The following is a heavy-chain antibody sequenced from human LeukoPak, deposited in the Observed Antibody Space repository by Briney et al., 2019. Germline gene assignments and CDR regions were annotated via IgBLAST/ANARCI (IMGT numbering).Heavy chain of an antibody. Sequence: SETLSVTCTVSGGSISSYYWSWIRQPPGKGLEWTGYIYYSGSTNYNPSLKSRVTISVDTSKNQFSLKLRSVTAADTAVYYCARATGDIHIDYWAQGTLVTVSS. J-gene: IGHJ4*02. CDR1: GGSISSYY. D-gene: IGHD1-14*01. CDR3: ARATGDIHIDY. V-gene: IGHV4-59*01. CDR2: IYYSGST.